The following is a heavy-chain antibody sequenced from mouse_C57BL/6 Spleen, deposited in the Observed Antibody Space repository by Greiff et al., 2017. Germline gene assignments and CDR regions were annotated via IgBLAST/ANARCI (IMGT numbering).Heavy chain of an antibody. CDR3: AIPSITTVVAMDY. V-gene: IGHV1-69*01. J-gene: IGHJ2*01. Sequence: QVQLQQPGAELVMPGASVKLSCKASGYTFPSYWMHWVKQRPGQGLEWIGEIDPSDSYTNYNQKFKGKYTLTVDKSSSTAYMQLSSLTSEDSSVYYCAIPSITTVVAMDYWGQGTTLTVSS. CDR2: IDPSDSYT. CDR1: GYTFPSYW. D-gene: IGHD1-1*01.